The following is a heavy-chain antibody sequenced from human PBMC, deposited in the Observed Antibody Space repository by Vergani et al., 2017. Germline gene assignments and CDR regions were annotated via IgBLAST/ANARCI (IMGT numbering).Heavy chain of an antibody. CDR3: ARGGLTVTTLLVD. CDR2: ISSSSSYI. D-gene: IGHD4-17*01. Sequence: EVQLVESGGGLVKPGGSLRLSCAASGFTFSSYSMNWVRQAPGKGLEWVSSISSSSSYIYYADSVKGRFTISRDNAKNSLYLQMNGLRAEDTAVYYGARGGLTVTTLLVDWGQGTLVTVSS. V-gene: IGHV3-21*01. CDR1: GFTFSSYS. J-gene: IGHJ4*02.